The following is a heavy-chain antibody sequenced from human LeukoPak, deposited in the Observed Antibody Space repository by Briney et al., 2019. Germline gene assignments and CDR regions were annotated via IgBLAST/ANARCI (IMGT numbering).Heavy chain of an antibody. CDR3: AKDMSGDYVFWFDP. Sequence: GGSLRLSCAASGFTFDDYAMHWVRQAPGKGLEWVSGISWNSGSIGYADSVKGRFTISRDNAKNSLYLQMNSLRAEDTALYYCAKDMSGDYVFWFDPWGQGTLVTVSS. CDR1: GFTFDDYA. V-gene: IGHV3-9*01. CDR2: ISWNSGSI. J-gene: IGHJ5*02. D-gene: IGHD4-17*01.